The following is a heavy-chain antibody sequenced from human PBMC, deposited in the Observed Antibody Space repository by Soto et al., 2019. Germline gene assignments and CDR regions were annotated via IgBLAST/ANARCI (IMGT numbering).Heavy chain of an antibody. J-gene: IGHJ6*02. CDR3: ACGALEWYVLDV. Sequence: ASVKVSCKVSGYTLTELSMHWVRQAPGRGLEWMGGFDPEDGETIYAQKFQGRVTMTEDTSTDTAYMELSSLRSEDTAVYYCACGALEWYVLDVWGQGXTVTVSS. CDR2: FDPEDGET. V-gene: IGHV1-24*01. D-gene: IGHD3-3*01. CDR1: GYTLTELS.